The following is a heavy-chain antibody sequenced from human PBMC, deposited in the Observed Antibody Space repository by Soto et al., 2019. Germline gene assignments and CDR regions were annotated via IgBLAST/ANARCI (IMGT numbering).Heavy chain of an antibody. D-gene: IGHD3-9*01. CDR2: IIPILGIA. V-gene: IGHV1-69*02. Sequence: QVQLVQSGAEVKKPGSSVKVSCKASGGTFSSYTISWVRQAPGQGLEWMGRIIPILGIANYAQKFQGRVTITADKSTSTAYMELSSLRSEDTAVYYCARPRVDDILTGSSWGDYGMDVWGQGTTVTVSS. CDR1: GGTFSSYT. J-gene: IGHJ6*02. CDR3: ARPRVDDILTGSSWGDYGMDV.